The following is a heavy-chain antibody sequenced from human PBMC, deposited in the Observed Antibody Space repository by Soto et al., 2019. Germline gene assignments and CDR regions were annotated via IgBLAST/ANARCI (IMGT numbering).Heavy chain of an antibody. V-gene: IGHV1-8*01. J-gene: IGHJ4*02. D-gene: IGHD2-8*02. CDR2: MNPNSGTT. Sequence: QVQLVQSGAEVKKPGASVKVSCKASGYTFTSYDFNWVRQATGQGLEWLGWMNPNSGTTGYAQRFQGRVTMTRNTAISTAYMEVSSLRSGYAAMYYCARVACTGGRCYYDYWGQGTLVTVSS. CDR3: ARVACTGGRCYYDY. CDR1: GYTFTSYD.